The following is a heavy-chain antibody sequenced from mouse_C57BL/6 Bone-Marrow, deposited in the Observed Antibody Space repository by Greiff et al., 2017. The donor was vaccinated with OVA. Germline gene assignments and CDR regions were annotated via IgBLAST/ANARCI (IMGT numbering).Heavy chain of an antibody. V-gene: IGHV14-4*01. J-gene: IGHJ3*01. CDR3: TYPRFAY. CDR2: IDPENGDT. CDR1: GFNIKDDY. Sequence: EVQLVESGAELVRPGASVKLSCTASGFNIKDDYMHWVKQRPEQGLEWIGWIDPENGDTEYASKFQGKATITADTSSNTAYLQLSSLTSEDTAVYYCTYPRFAYWGQGTLVTVSA.